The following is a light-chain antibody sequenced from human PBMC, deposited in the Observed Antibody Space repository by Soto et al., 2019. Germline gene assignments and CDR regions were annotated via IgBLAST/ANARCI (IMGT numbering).Light chain of an antibody. CDR1: QSVSSN. V-gene: IGKV3-15*01. J-gene: IGKJ4*01. CDR2: GAS. CDR3: QHYNNWPSLT. Sequence: EIVMTQSPATLSVSPGERATLSCRASQSVSSNLAWYQQKPGQAPRLLIYGASTRATGIPARFSGSGSGTEFTLTFSSMQSEDFAVYYCQHYNNWPSLTFGGGTKVEIK.